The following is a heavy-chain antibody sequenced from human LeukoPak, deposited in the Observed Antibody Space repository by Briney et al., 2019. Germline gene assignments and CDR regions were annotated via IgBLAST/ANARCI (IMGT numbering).Heavy chain of an antibody. CDR1: GFSFSAYS. V-gene: IGHV3-48*04. Sequence: GGSLRLSCAASGFSFSAYSMNWVRQAPGKGLEWASYISSSGSTIYYADSVKGRFTISRDNAKNSLYLQMNSLRAEDTAVYYCARDLGAFDIWGQGTMVTVSS. J-gene: IGHJ3*02. D-gene: IGHD7-27*01. CDR2: ISSSGSTI. CDR3: ARDLGAFDI.